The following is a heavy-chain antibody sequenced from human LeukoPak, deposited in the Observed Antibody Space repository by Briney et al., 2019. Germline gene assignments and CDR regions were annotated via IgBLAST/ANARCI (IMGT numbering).Heavy chain of an antibody. Sequence: ETSETLSLTCTVSGGSISSYYWSWIRQPPGKGLGWIGYIYYSGSTNYNPSLKSRVTISVDTSKNQFSLKLSSVTAADTAVYYCARSYYDILTGFPYYFDYWGQGTLVTVSS. CDR2: IYYSGST. CDR3: ARSYYDILTGFPYYFDY. CDR1: GGSISSYY. D-gene: IGHD3-9*01. J-gene: IGHJ4*02. V-gene: IGHV4-59*01.